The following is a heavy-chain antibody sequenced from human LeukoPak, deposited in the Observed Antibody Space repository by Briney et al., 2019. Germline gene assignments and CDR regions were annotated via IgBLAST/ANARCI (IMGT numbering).Heavy chain of an antibody. V-gene: IGHV4-39*07. D-gene: IGHD3-22*01. CDR3: ARDRSDSSGYLTTTLGAFDI. CDR1: GGSISSSSYY. Sequence: SETLSLTCTVSGGSISSSSYYWGWIRQTPGKGLEWIGSSYYSGSTYYNPSLKSRVTISVDTSKNQFSLKLSSVTAADTAVYYCARDRSDSSGYLTTTLGAFDIWGQGTMVTVSS. J-gene: IGHJ3*02. CDR2: SYYSGST.